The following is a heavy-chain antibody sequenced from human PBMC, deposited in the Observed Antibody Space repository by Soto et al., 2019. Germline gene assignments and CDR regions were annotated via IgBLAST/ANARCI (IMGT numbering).Heavy chain of an antibody. Sequence: QVQLVESGGGVVQPGRSLRLSCAASGFTFSSYTMHWVRQAPGKGLEWVAVISYDASNIYYADSVKGRFTISRDNSTNTLYLQMNSMRAGDTAVYYCARDPRNYDYVWGSYRHRVNDAFDIWGQGTMVTVSS. CDR1: GFTFSSYT. D-gene: IGHD3-16*02. J-gene: IGHJ3*02. V-gene: IGHV3-30-3*01. CDR2: ISYDASNI. CDR3: ARDPRNYDYVWGSYRHRVNDAFDI.